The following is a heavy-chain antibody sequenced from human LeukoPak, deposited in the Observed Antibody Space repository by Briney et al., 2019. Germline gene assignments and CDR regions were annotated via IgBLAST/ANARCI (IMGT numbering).Heavy chain of an antibody. CDR3: ARGLYYYDSSGYYYSQGPFFDI. CDR1: GFTFSSYG. V-gene: IGHV3-23*01. CDR2: ISGSGGST. J-gene: IGHJ3*02. D-gene: IGHD3-22*01. Sequence: PGGSLRLFCAASGFTFSSYGMSWVRQAPGKGLEWVSAISGSGGSTYYADSVKGRFTISRDNSKNTLYLQMNSLRAEDTAVYYCARGLYYYDSSGYYYSQGPFFDIWGQGTMVTVSS.